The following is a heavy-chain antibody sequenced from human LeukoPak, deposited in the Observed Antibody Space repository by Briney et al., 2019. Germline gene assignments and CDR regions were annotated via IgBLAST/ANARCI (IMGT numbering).Heavy chain of an antibody. J-gene: IGHJ3*01. CDR2: IFHNGRT. CDR3: AADVLRYFDWPYGFHV. V-gene: IGHV4-38-2*01. D-gene: IGHD3-9*01. Sequence: SETLSLTCGVSGHSMSRGYFWGWIRQPPGQRPEWIASIFHNGRTYYSPSLKSRVTIALDTSKSQFSLKLASVTAADTAVYHCAADVLRYFDWPYGFHVWGQGTTVTVSS. CDR1: GHSMSRGYF.